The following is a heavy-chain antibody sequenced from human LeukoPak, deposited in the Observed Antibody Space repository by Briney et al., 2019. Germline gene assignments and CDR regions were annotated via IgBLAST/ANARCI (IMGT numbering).Heavy chain of an antibody. D-gene: IGHD6-13*01. CDR1: GYTFTGYY. CDR2: INPNSGGT. CDR3: ARSAYSSSWFDY. V-gene: IGHV1-2*04. Sequence: ASVKVSCTASGYTFTGYYMHWVRQAPGQGLEWMGWINPNSGGTNYAQKFQGWVTMTRDTSISTAYMELSRLRSDDTAVYYCARSAYSSSWFDYWGQGTLVTVSS. J-gene: IGHJ4*02.